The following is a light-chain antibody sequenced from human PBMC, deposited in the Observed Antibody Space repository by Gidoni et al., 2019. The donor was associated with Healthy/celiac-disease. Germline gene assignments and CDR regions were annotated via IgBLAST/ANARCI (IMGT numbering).Light chain of an antibody. CDR1: QSVSSN. V-gene: IGKV3-15*01. CDR2: GAS. J-gene: IGKJ2*01. Sequence: EIVMTQSPATLSVSPGERATPSCRASQSVSSNLAWYQQKPGQSPRLLIYGASTRATGIPARFSGSGSGTEFTLTISSLQSEDVAVYYCQQYNNWPPRTFGQGTKLEIK. CDR3: QQYNNWPPRT.